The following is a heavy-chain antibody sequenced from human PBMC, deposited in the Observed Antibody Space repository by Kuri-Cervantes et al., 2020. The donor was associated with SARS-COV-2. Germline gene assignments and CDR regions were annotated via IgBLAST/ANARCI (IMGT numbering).Heavy chain of an antibody. CDR3: ARAGEDDYSNYVDWFDP. D-gene: IGHD4-11*01. CDR2: INHSGST. CDR1: GGSFSGYY. V-gene: IGHV4-34*01. Sequence: ESLKISCAVYGGSFSGYYWSWIRQPPGKGLEWIGEINHSGSTNYNPSLKSRVTISVDTSKNQFSLKLSSVTAADTAVYYCARAGEDDYSNYVDWFDPWGQGTLVTVSS. J-gene: IGHJ5*02.